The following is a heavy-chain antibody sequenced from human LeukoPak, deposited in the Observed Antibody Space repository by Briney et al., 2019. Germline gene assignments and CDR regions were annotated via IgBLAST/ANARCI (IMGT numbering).Heavy chain of an antibody. CDR1: GGSISSGSYY. CDR2: IYASGST. V-gene: IGHV4-61*02. D-gene: IGHD3-22*01. Sequence: PSQTLSLTCTVSGGSISSGSYYWSWIRQPAGKGLEWIGRIYASGSTNYNPSLKSRVTISVDTSKNQFSLKLSSVTAADTAVYYCARDPVIPRYYDSSAWGQGTLVTVSS. J-gene: IGHJ5*02. CDR3: ARDPVIPRYYDSSA.